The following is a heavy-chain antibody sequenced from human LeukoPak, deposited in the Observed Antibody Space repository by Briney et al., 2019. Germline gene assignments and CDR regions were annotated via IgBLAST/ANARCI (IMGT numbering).Heavy chain of an antibody. CDR3: TTAAFVGATAY. V-gene: IGHV3-15*07. Sequence: GGSLRLSCAASGFTFSNAWMNWVRQAPGKGLEWVGRIKSKTGGGTIDHAAPVKGRFTISRDDSKDTLYLQMNSLKSEDTAVYHCTTAAFVGATAYWGQGALVIVSS. J-gene: IGHJ4*02. CDR2: IKSKTGGGTI. CDR1: GFTFSNAW. D-gene: IGHD1-26*01.